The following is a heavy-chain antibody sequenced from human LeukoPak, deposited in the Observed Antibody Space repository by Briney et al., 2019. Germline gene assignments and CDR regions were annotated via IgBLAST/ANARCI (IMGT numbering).Heavy chain of an antibody. Sequence: GASVKVSCKASGYTFTGYYMHWVRQAPGQGLEWMGWINPNSGGTNHAQKFQGRVTMTRDTSISTAYMELSRLRSDDTAVYYCARLLKGTGTNDYWGQGTLVTVSS. CDR3: ARLLKGTGTNDY. CDR2: INPNSGGT. J-gene: IGHJ4*02. D-gene: IGHD1/OR15-1a*01. CDR1: GYTFTGYY. V-gene: IGHV1-2*02.